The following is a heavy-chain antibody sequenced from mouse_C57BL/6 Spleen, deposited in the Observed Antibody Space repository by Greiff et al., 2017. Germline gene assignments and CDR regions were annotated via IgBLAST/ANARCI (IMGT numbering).Heavy chain of an antibody. J-gene: IGHJ2*01. D-gene: IGHD6-5*01. CDR3: TRGDPYAMDY. CDR1: GFTFSSYA. Sequence: EVKVVESGEGLVKPGGSLKLSCAASGFTFSSYAMSWVRQTPEKRLEWVAYISSGGDYIYYADTVKGRFTISRDNARNTLYLQMSSLKSEDTAMYYCTRGDPYAMDYWGQGTTLTVSS. CDR2: ISSGGDYI. V-gene: IGHV5-9-1*02.